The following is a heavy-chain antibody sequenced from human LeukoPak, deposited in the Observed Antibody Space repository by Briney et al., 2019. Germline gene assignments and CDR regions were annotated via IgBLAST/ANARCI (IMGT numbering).Heavy chain of an antibody. D-gene: IGHD2/OR15-2a*01. Sequence: GGSLRLSCAASGFTFSSYSMSWVRQAPGKGLEWVSYINSGSSTIYYADSVKGRFTISRDNAKNSLHLQMNSLRAEDTAVYYCARYFSPYYFDYWGQGTLVTVSS. J-gene: IGHJ4*02. V-gene: IGHV3-48*01. CDR1: GFTFSSYS. CDR2: INSGSSTI. CDR3: ARYFSPYYFDY.